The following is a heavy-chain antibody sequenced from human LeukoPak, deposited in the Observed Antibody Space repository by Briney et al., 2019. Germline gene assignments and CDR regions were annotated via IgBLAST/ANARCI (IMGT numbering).Heavy chain of an antibody. J-gene: IGHJ4*02. V-gene: IGHV3-23*01. CDR3: ARMDTVMITGYFDY. D-gene: IGHD5-18*01. CDR2: CGSGGST. CDR1: GFTFSSYA. Sequence: GGSLRLSCAASGFTFSSYAMSWVRQAPGKGLEWVSGCGSGGSTYYAGSVRGRFTISRDNSKNRLYLQLNSLRAEDTALFYCARMDTVMITGYFDYWGQGTLVTVSS.